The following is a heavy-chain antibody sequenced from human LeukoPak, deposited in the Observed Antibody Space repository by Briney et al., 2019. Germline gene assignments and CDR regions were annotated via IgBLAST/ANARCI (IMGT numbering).Heavy chain of an antibody. V-gene: IGHV1-8*01. Sequence: ASVKVSCKASGYTFTSYDINWVRQAPGQGLEWMGWMNTNSGNTGYAQKFQGRVTMTRNTSISTAYMELSSLRSEDTAVYYCASLLIAAAGTGYYYGMDVWGQGTTVTVSS. CDR2: MNTNSGNT. CDR3: ASLLIAAAGTGYYYGMDV. CDR1: GYTFTSYD. J-gene: IGHJ6*02. D-gene: IGHD6-13*01.